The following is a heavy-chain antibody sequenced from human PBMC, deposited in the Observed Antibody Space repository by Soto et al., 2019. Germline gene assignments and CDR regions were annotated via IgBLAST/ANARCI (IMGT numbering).Heavy chain of an antibody. CDR1: GFSFTTYA. CDR3: ARAIETAMDPCDY. V-gene: IGHV3-30-3*01. J-gene: IGHJ4*02. CDR2: ISDDGSIK. D-gene: IGHD5-18*01. Sequence: GGSLRLSCAASGFSFTTYAMHWVRQAPGKGLEWVAVISDDGSIKYYADSVKGRFTISRDNSKNTFYLQMNSLRGDEPALYYCARAIETAMDPCDYWGQGALVTVSS.